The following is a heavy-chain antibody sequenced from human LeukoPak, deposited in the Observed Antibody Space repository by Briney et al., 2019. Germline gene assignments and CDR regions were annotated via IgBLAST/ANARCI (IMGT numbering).Heavy chain of an antibody. Sequence: GGSLRLSCAASGFTFSSYAMSWVRQAPGKGLEWVSYISSSGSTIYYADSVKGRFIISRDNAKNSLYLQMNSLRAEDTAVYYCARGSNYYDSSGPLDYWGQGTLVTVSS. D-gene: IGHD3-22*01. CDR3: ARGSNYYDSSGPLDY. V-gene: IGHV3-48*04. CDR2: ISSSGSTI. CDR1: GFTFSSYA. J-gene: IGHJ4*02.